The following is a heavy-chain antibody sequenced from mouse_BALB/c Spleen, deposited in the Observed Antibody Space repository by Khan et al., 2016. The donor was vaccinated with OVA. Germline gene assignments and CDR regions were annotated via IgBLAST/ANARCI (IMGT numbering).Heavy chain of an antibody. V-gene: IGHV2-3*01. J-gene: IGHJ3*01. Sequence: QVQLKASGPGLVAPSQSLSITCTVSGFSLNSYGVSWVHQPPGKGLEWLGVIWGDGSTNYHSALISRLSISKDNSKSQVFLKVNSLQTDDTATYYCARPELSGSPAWFAYWGQGTLVTVSA. D-gene: IGHD1-1*01. CDR2: IWGDGST. CDR3: ARPELSGSPAWFAY. CDR1: GFSLNSYG.